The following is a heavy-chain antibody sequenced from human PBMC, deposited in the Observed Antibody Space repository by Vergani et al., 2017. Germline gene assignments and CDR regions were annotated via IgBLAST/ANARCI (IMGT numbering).Heavy chain of an antibody. Sequence: EVQLVESGGGLVKPGGSLRLSCAASGFTFSTYAMNWVRQAPGKGLEWVSSISTSSSYIYYADSVKGRFTISRDNAKNSLYLQMNNLRAEDTAVYYCATKSCGTPGCQIGYFREWGQGTLVTVSS. J-gene: IGHJ1*01. CDR3: ATKSCGTPGCQIGYFRE. CDR1: GFTFSTYA. CDR2: ISTSSSYI. V-gene: IGHV3-21*02. D-gene: IGHD1-1*01.